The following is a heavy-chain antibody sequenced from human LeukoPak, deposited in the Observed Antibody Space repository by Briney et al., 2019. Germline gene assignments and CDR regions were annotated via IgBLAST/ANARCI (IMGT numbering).Heavy chain of an antibody. CDR2: IKQDGSEK. D-gene: IGHD2-15*01. Sequence: GGSLRLSCAASGFTFSSYWMSWVRQAPGKGLEWVANIKQDGSEKYYVDSVKGRFTISRDNAKNSLYLQMNSLRAEDTAVYYCARDPRYCSGGSCYSIWFDPWGQGTLVTVSS. J-gene: IGHJ5*02. CDR1: GFTFSSYW. CDR3: ARDPRYCSGGSCYSIWFDP. V-gene: IGHV3-7*01.